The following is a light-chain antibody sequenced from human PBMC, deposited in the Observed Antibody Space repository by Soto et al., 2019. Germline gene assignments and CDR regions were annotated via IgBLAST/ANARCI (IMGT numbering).Light chain of an antibody. J-gene: IGLJ3*02. CDR1: SSDVGGYNY. Sequence: QSALTQPASVSGSPGQSLTISCTGTSSDVGGYNYVSWYQQHPGKAPKLMIYDVSNRPSGVSNRFSGSKSGNTASLTISGLQAEDEADYYCSSYTSSIDGVFGGGTKVTVL. V-gene: IGLV2-14*01. CDR3: SSYTSSIDGV. CDR2: DVS.